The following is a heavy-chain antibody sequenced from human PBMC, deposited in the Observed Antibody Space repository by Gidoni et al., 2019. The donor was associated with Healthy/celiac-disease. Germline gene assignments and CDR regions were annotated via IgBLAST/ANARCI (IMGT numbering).Heavy chain of an antibody. CDR2: IYYSGST. CDR3: ARSAMVRGAT. CDR1: GGSISSSSYY. V-gene: IGHV4-39*01. Sequence: QLQLQESGPGLVKPSETLSLPCTVSGGSISSSSYYWGWIRQPPGKGLEWIGSIYYSGSTYYNPSLKSRVTISVDTSKNQFSLKLSSVTAADTAVYYCARSAMVRGATWGQGTLVTVSS. D-gene: IGHD3-10*01. J-gene: IGHJ5*02.